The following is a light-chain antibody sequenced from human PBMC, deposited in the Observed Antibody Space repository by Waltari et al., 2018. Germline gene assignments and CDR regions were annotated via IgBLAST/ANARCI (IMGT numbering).Light chain of an antibody. CDR2: WAS. CDR1: QNVLYDSNNKNY. Sequence: VMTQSPDSLAVSLGERATINCKSSQNVLYDSNNKNYLAWYQQKPGQPPKLLIYWASIRESGVPDRFSGSGSGTDSTLTISSLQAEDVAVYYCQQYYATPLTFGGGTKVEIK. V-gene: IGKV4-1*01. J-gene: IGKJ4*01. CDR3: QQYYATPLT.